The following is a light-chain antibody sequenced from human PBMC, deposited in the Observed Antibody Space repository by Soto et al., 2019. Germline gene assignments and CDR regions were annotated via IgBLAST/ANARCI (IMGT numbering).Light chain of an antibody. CDR3: QQLRSYPST. V-gene: IGKV1-8*01. J-gene: IGKJ4*01. CDR2: AAS. Sequence: AIRMTQSPSSLSASTGDRVTITCRASQGISSYLAWYQQKPGKAPKLLIYAASTLQSGVPSRFSGSGYGTDFTLTISSLQPEDFASYYCQQLRSYPSTFGGGTKVDIK. CDR1: QGISSY.